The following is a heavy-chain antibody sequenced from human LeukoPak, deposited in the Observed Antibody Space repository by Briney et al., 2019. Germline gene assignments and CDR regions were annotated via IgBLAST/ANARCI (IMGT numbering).Heavy chain of an antibody. CDR2: ISSSSSYI. Sequence: GGSLRLSCAASGFTFSSYSMNWVRQAPGKGLEWVSSISSSSSYIYYADSVKGRFTISRDNAKNSLYLQMNSLRAEDTAVYYCARSIAVAGTSYFQHWGQGTLVTVSS. D-gene: IGHD6-19*01. J-gene: IGHJ1*01. CDR3: ARSIAVAGTSYFQH. CDR1: GFTFSSYS. V-gene: IGHV3-21*01.